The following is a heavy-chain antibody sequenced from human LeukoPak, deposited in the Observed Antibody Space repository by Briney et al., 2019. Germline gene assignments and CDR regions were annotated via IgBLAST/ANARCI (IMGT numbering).Heavy chain of an antibody. D-gene: IGHD5-18*01. CDR3: ARTAMISTWYFDL. CDR2: IYYSGST. CDR1: GGSIGSYY. Sequence: SETLSLTCTVSGGSIGSYYWSWIRQPPGKGLEWIGYIYYSGSTNYNPSLKSRVTISIDTSKNQFSLKLISVTAADTAVYYCARTAMISTWYFDLWGRGTLVTVSS. V-gene: IGHV4-59*01. J-gene: IGHJ2*01.